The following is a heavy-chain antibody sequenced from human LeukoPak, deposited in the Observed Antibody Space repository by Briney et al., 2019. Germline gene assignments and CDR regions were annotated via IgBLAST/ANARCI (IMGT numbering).Heavy chain of an antibody. Sequence: PSETLSLTCAVYGGSFSGYYWSWIRQPPGKGLEWIGEINHSGSTNYNPSLKSRVTISVDTSKDQFSLKLSSVTAADTAVYYCARHPSITMVRGVTVFDYWGQGTLVTVSS. CDR2: INHSGST. CDR1: GGSFSGYY. V-gene: IGHV4-34*01. J-gene: IGHJ4*02. CDR3: ARHPSITMVRGVTVFDY. D-gene: IGHD3-10*01.